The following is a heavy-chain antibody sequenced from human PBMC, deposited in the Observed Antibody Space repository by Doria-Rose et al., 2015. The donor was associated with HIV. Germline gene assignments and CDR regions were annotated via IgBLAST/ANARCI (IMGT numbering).Heavy chain of an antibody. CDR2: IYSSGSP. Sequence: VQLQESGPGLVKPAETLSLTCTVSGGSISSYYWNWIRQPPGKGLEWIGYIYSSGSPPYNPPLKSRVPISIAPPKTQFPLKLSSVTAADTAVYYCARFRPSRGIYYSLDVWGKGTTVTVSS. CDR3: ARFRPSRGIYYSLDV. CDR1: GGSISSYY. D-gene: IGHD3-10*01. J-gene: IGHJ6*03. V-gene: IGHV4-4*09.